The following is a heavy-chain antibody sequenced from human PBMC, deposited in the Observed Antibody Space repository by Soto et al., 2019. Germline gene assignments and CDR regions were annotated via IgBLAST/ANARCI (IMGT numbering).Heavy chain of an antibody. V-gene: IGHV3-33*01. Sequence: GGSLRLSCAASGFTFSSYGMHWVRQAPGKGLEWVAVIWYDGSNKYYADSVKGRFTISRDNSKNTLYLQMNSLRAEDTAVYYCARDRTLYYRGAFDIWGQGTMVTVSS. J-gene: IGHJ3*02. CDR3: ARDRTLYYRGAFDI. CDR2: IWYDGSNK. D-gene: IGHD2-8*01. CDR1: GFTFSSYG.